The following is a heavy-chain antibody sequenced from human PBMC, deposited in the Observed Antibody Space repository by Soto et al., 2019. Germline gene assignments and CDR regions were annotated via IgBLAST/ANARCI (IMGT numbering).Heavy chain of an antibody. V-gene: IGHV3-21*06. Sequence: RGGSLRLSCAASGFTFTRYSMNGVLQAPGKGLEWVSSISSTTNYIYYGDSMKGRFTISRDNAKNSLYLEMNSLRDEDTAVYYCARESEDLTSNFDYWGQGTLVTVSS. CDR2: ISSTTNYI. J-gene: IGHJ4*02. CDR1: GFTFTRYS. CDR3: ARESEDLTSNFDY.